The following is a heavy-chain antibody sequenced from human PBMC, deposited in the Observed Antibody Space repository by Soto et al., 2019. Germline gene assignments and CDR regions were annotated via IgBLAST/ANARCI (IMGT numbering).Heavy chain of an antibody. CDR1: GGSISSYY. J-gene: IGHJ5*02. Sequence: SETLSLTCTVSGGSISSYYWSWIRQPPGKGLEWIGYIYYSGSTNYNPSLKSRVTISVDTSKNQFSLKLSSVTAADTAVYYCSREYSSSSWYNWFAPWGQGTLVPVSS. V-gene: IGHV4-59*12. CDR3: SREYSSSSWYNWFAP. D-gene: IGHD6-6*01. CDR2: IYYSGST.